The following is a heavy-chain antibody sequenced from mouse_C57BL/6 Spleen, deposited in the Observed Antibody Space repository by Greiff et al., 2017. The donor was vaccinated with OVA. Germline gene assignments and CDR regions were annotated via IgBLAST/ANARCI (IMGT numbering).Heavy chain of an antibody. CDR1: GYTFTDYY. D-gene: IGHD1-2*01. V-gene: IGHV1-26*01. Sequence: VQLQQSGPELVKPGASVKISCKASGYTFTDYYMNWVKQSHGKSLEWIGDINPNNGGTSYNQKFKGKATLTVDKSSSTAYMELRSLTSEDSAVYYCARTRLTFMDYWGQGTSVTVSS. CDR3: ARTRLTFMDY. CDR2: INPNNGGT. J-gene: IGHJ4*01.